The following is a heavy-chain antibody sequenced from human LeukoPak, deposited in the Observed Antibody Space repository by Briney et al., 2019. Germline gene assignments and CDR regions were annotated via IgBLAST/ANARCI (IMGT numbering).Heavy chain of an antibody. D-gene: IGHD2-15*01. Sequence: PPETLSLTCTVSGGSISSYYWSWIRQPPGKGLEWIGYIYYSGSTNYNPSLKSRVTISVDTSKNQFSLKLSSVTAADTAVYYCARRYCSGGSCGSDYWGQGTLVTVSS. CDR3: ARRYCSGGSCGSDY. CDR2: IYYSGST. J-gene: IGHJ4*02. V-gene: IGHV4-59*01. CDR1: GGSISSYY.